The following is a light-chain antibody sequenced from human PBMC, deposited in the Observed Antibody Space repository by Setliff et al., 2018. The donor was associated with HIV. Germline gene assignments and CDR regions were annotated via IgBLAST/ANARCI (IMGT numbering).Light chain of an antibody. Sequence: QSVLTQPASVSGSPGQSITISCTGTSSDVGGYNYVSWYQQHPGKAPKLMIYDVNNRPSGVSYRFFGSKSGNTASLTISGLQAEDEADYYCSSYTSSSTRVFGTGTKV. V-gene: IGLV2-14*03. J-gene: IGLJ1*01. CDR2: DVN. CDR3: SSYTSSSTRV. CDR1: SSDVGGYNY.